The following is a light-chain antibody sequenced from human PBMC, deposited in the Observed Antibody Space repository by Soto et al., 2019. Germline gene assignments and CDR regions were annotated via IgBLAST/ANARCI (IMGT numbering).Light chain of an antibody. CDR3: LQDFSYPRT. J-gene: IGKJ1*01. CDR2: GAS. Sequence: IQMTHSPSAMSASVGYRVTITCRASQGIRTDLGWYQQSPGKAPKVLIVGASTLQSGVPSRFSGSGSGTDFTLTISSLQPEDSATYYCLQDFSYPRTFGQGTKV. V-gene: IGKV1-6*01. CDR1: QGIRTD.